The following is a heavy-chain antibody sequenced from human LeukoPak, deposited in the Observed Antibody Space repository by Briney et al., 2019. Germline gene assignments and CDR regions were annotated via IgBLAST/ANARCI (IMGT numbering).Heavy chain of an antibody. J-gene: IGHJ4*02. CDR2: IIPIFGTA. CDR3: ARFNWNYAEYYFDY. V-gene: IGHV1-69*13. Sequence: ASVKVSCKASGGTFSSYAISWVRQAPGQGLEWLGGIIPIFGTANYAQKFQGRVTITADESTSTAYMELSSLRSEDTAVYYCARFNWNYAEYYFDYWGQGTLVTVSS. D-gene: IGHD1-7*01. CDR1: GGTFSSYA.